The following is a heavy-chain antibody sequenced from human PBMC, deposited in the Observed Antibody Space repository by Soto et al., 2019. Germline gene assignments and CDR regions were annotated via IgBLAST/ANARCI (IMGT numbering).Heavy chain of an antibody. CDR2: ISYDGSNK. J-gene: IGHJ2*01. D-gene: IGHD6-19*01. CDR3: AREGSSEQWLARGWYFDL. Sequence: QVQLVESGGGVVQPGRSLRLSCAASGFTFSSYAMHWVRQAPGKGLEWVAVISYDGSNKYYADSVKGRFTISRDNSKNTLYLQMNSLRAEDTAVYYCAREGSSEQWLARGWYFDLWGRGTLVTVSS. CDR1: GFTFSSYA. V-gene: IGHV3-30-3*01.